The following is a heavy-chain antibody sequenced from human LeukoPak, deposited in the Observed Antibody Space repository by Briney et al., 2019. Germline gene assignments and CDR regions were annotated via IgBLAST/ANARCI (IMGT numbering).Heavy chain of an antibody. CDR2: INHSGST. J-gene: IGHJ4*02. CDR1: GGSFSGYY. D-gene: IGHD4-17*01. Sequence: PSETLSLTCAVYGGSFSGYYWSWIRQPPGKGLEWIGEINHSGSTNYNPSLKSRVTISVDTSKNQFSLKLSSVTAADTAVYYCAGTDYGDYALGYWGQGTLVTVSS. V-gene: IGHV4-34*01. CDR3: AGTDYGDYALGY.